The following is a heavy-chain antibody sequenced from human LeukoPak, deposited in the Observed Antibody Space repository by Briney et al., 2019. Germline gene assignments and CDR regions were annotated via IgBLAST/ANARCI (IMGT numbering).Heavy chain of an antibody. CDR1: GYTFTSYY. Sequence: ASVTVSCKASGYTFTSYYIHWVRQAPGQGLEWMGMIYPRDGSTSYAQKFQGRVTVTRDTSTSTVHMELSGLRSEDTAVYYCARDQEGFDYWGQGTLVTVSS. V-gene: IGHV1-46*01. CDR3: ARDQEGFDY. CDR2: IYPRDGST. J-gene: IGHJ4*02.